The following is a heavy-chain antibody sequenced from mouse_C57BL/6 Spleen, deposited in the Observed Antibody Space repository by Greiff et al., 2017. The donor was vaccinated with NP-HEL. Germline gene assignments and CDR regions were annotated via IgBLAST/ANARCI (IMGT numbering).Heavy chain of an antibody. CDR2: INPNNGGT. V-gene: IGHV1-22*01. Sequence: VQLQQSGPELVKPGASVKMSCKASGYTFTDYNMHWVKQSHGKSLEWIGYINPNNGGTSYNQKFKGKATLTVNKSSSTAYMELRSLTSEGSAVYYWAREAGIYYYGSSYAYWGQGTLVTVSA. D-gene: IGHD1-1*01. J-gene: IGHJ3*01. CDR3: AREAGIYYYGSSYAY. CDR1: GYTFTDYN.